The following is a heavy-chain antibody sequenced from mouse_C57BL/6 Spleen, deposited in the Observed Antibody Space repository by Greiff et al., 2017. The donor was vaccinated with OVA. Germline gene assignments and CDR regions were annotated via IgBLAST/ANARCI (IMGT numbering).Heavy chain of an antibody. CDR2: IYPGDGDT. CDR3: AKTAQASDFDY. Sequence: VKLQESGPELVKPGASVKISCKASGYAFSSSWMNWVKQRPGKGLEWIGRIYPGDGDTNYNGKFKGKATLTADKSSSTAYMQLSSLTSEDSAVYFCAKTAQASDFDYWGQGTTLTVSS. V-gene: IGHV1-82*01. J-gene: IGHJ2*01. CDR1: GYAFSSSW. D-gene: IGHD3-2*02.